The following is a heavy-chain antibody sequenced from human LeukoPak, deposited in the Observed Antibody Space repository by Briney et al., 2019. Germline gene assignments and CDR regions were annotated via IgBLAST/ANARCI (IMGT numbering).Heavy chain of an antibody. CDR3: ARAAGAAAGRYFDY. CDR2: IYSGGST. Sequence: GGSLRPSCAASGFTFSSYSMNWVRQAPGKGLEWVSVIYSGGSTYYADSVKGRFTISRDNSKNTLYLQMNSLRAEDTAVYYCARAAGAAAGRYFDYWGQGTLVTVSS. D-gene: IGHD6-13*01. CDR1: GFTFSSYS. J-gene: IGHJ4*02. V-gene: IGHV3-66*01.